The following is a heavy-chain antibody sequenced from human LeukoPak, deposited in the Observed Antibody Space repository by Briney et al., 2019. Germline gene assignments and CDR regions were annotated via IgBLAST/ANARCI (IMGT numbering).Heavy chain of an antibody. J-gene: IGHJ4*02. Sequence: GRSLRLSCVASGFTFSSSAMQWVRQAPGKGLEWVAVISYDGSKKYYADSVKGRFTISRDDSKNTLYLQMNSLRGEDTAVYYCARSRSASTSGWYDYFDYWGRGTLVTVSS. V-gene: IGHV3-30*04. CDR2: ISYDGSKK. CDR3: ARSRSASTSGWYDYFDY. D-gene: IGHD6-19*01. CDR1: GFTFSSSA.